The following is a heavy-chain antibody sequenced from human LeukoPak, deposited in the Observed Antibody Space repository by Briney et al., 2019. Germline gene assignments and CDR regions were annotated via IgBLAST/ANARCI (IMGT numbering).Heavy chain of an antibody. D-gene: IGHD2-15*01. CDR1: GFTFSSYS. Sequence: GGSLRLSCAASGFTFSSYSMNWVRQAPGKGLGWVSSISSSSSYIYYADSVKGRFTISRDNAKNSLYLQMNSLRAEDTAVYYCARADYCSGGSCYPLHFDYWGQGTLVTVSS. J-gene: IGHJ4*02. V-gene: IGHV3-21*01. CDR3: ARADYCSGGSCYPLHFDY. CDR2: ISSSSSYI.